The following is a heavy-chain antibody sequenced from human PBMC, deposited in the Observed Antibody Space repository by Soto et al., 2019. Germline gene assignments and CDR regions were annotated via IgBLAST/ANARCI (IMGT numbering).Heavy chain of an antibody. CDR1: GFTFDDYA. CDR2: ISWNSGTI. CDR3: ASSPGLGVPTFDY. D-gene: IGHD2-15*01. J-gene: IGHJ4*02. V-gene: IGHV3-9*01. Sequence: EVQLVESGGGLVQPGRSLRLSCAASGFTFDDYAMHWVRQAPGKGLEWVSGISWNSGTIGYADSVKGRFTISRDNAKNSLYLQMNSLRTEDTALYYCASSPGLGVPTFDYWGQGTLVTVYS.